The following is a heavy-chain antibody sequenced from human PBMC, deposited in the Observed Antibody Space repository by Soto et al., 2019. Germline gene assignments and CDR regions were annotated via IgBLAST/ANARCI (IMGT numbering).Heavy chain of an antibody. D-gene: IGHD4-17*01. CDR2: ISAYNGNT. CDR3: ATRRDYGDYSGAFDI. CDR1: GYTFTSYG. Sequence: QVQLVQSGAEVKKPGASVKVSCKASGYTFTSYGISWVRQAPGQGLEWMGWISAYNGNTNYAQKLQGRVTMTTDTSTSTAYMELRSLRSDDTAVYYWATRRDYGDYSGAFDIWGQGTMVTVSS. V-gene: IGHV1-18*01. J-gene: IGHJ3*02.